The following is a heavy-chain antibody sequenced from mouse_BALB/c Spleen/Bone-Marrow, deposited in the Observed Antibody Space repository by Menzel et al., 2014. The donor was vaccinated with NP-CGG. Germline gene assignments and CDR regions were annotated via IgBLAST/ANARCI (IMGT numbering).Heavy chain of an antibody. CDR1: GFSLISYG. CDR2: IWAGGTT. CDR3: ARDSDYGSTLFAY. D-gene: IGHD1-1*01. J-gene: IGHJ3*01. Sequence: VDLQKSGLGLVPPSQCLFTSCTGSGFSLISYGVHWVRQPPGRGLEWLGVIWAGGTTNYNSALMSRLSISKDNSKSQVFLKMNSLQTDDTAIYYCARDSDYGSTLFAYW. V-gene: IGHV2-9*02.